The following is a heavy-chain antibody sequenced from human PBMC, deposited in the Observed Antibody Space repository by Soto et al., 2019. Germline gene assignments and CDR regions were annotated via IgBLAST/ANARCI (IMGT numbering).Heavy chain of an antibody. CDR1: GFTFSSYW. CDR2: IKQDGSEK. J-gene: IGHJ4*02. D-gene: IGHD6-19*01. CDR3: ARDRSSGWYTGVFDY. Sequence: EVQLVESGGGLVQPGGSLRLSCAASGFTFSSYWMSWVRQAPGKGLEWVANIKQDGSEKYYVDSVKGRFTISRDNAKNSLYLQMNSPRAEDTAVYYCARDRSSGWYTGVFDYWGQGTLVTVSS. V-gene: IGHV3-7*01.